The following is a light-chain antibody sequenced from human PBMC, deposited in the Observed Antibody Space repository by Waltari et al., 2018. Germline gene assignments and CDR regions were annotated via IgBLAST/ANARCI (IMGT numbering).Light chain of an antibody. V-gene: IGLV2-11*01. CDR2: DVT. CDR1: SSDVGGYNY. CDR3: CSYAGSITFWV. J-gene: IGLJ3*02. Sequence: QSALTQPRSVSGSPGQSVTISCTGTSSDVGGYNYVSWYQHHPGKAPKLIVYDVTKRPSVFPYRFSASKSDTTASLTISGLQAEDGADYYCCSYAGSITFWVFGGGTKLTVL.